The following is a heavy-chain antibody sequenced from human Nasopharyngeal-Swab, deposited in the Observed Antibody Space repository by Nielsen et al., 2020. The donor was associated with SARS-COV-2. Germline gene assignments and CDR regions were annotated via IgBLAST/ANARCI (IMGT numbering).Heavy chain of an antibody. D-gene: IGHD3-10*01. CDR3: AKDEGVVRGVIGY. J-gene: IGHJ4*02. CDR1: GLTVSSTY. Sequence: GESLKISCAVSGLTVSSTYMSWVRQAPGKGLEWVSVTEIGGTTHYADSVKGRFSISRDSSTNTLYLQMNNVRAEDTAVYYCAKDEGVVRGVIGYWGQGTLVTVSS. V-gene: IGHV3-53*01. CDR2: TEIGGTT.